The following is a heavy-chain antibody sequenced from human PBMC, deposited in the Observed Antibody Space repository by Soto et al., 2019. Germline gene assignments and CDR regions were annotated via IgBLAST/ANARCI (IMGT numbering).Heavy chain of an antibody. Sequence: GGSLRLSCAASGFTFIRYAMSWVRQAPWKGLEWVSAISGSGGSTYYADSVKGRFTISRDNSKNTLYLQMNSLRAEDTAVYYCAKDPKTSREGFGELGPFDYWGQGTLVTVSS. CDR1: GFTFIRYA. D-gene: IGHD3-10*01. V-gene: IGHV3-23*01. J-gene: IGHJ4*02. CDR3: AKDPKTSREGFGELGPFDY. CDR2: ISGSGGST.